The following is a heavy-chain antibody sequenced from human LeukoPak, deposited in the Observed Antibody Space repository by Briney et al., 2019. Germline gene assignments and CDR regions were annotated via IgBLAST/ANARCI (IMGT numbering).Heavy chain of an antibody. J-gene: IGHJ4*02. CDR2: VSGSGGST. CDR3: AKAIRDGYSNFDY. V-gene: IGHV3-23*01. CDR1: GFTFSSYA. Sequence: GGSLRLSCAASGFTFSSYAMTWVRQAPGKGLEWVSVVSGSGGSTSYADSVKGRFTISRDNSRNTLYLQMNSLRAEDTAIYYCAKAIRDGYSNFDYWGQGTLVTVSS. D-gene: IGHD5-24*01.